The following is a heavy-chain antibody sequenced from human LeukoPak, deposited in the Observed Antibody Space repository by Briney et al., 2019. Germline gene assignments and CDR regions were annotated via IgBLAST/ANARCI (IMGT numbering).Heavy chain of an antibody. D-gene: IGHD2-15*01. Sequence: ASVKVSCKASGYTFTSYGISWVRQAPGQGLEWMGWISAYNGNTNYAQKLQGRVTMTTDTSTSTAYMELRSLRSDDTAVYYCARLGYCSGGSCYSGGYYYYMDVWGKGTTVTVSS. CDR2: ISAYNGNT. V-gene: IGHV1-18*01. CDR3: ARLGYCSGGSCYSGGYYYYMDV. J-gene: IGHJ6*03. CDR1: GYTFTSYG.